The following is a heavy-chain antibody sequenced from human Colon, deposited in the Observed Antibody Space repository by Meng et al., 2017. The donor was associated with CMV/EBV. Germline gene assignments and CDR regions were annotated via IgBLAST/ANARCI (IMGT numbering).Heavy chain of an antibody. V-gene: IGHV3-74*01. CDR2: INSDGSST. CDR3: AREDVLLWFGELSGGIDY. J-gene: IGHJ4*02. D-gene: IGHD3-10*01. CDR1: GFTFSSYW. Sequence: GESLKISCAASGFTFSSYWMHWVRHAPGKGLVWVSRINSDGSSTSYADSVKGRFTISRDNAKNTLYLQMNSLRAEDTAVYYCAREDVLLWFGELSGGIDYWGQGTLVTVSS.